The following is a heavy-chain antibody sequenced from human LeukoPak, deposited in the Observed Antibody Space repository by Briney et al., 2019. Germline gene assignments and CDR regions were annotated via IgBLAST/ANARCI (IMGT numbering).Heavy chain of an antibody. CDR1: GYTLTGYY. J-gene: IGHJ6*03. CDR2: INPNSGGT. Sequence: ASVKVSCKASGYTLTGYYMHWVRQAPGQGLEWMGWINPNSGGTNYAQKFQGRVTMTRDTSISTAYMELSRLRSDDTAVYYCARRAGYCSSTSCYAPLYYYYYMDVWGKGTTVTVSS. CDR3: ARRAGYCSSTSCYAPLYYYYYMDV. D-gene: IGHD2-2*01. V-gene: IGHV1-2*02.